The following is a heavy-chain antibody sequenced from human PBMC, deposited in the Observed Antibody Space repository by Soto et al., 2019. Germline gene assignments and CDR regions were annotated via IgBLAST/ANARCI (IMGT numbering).Heavy chain of an antibody. D-gene: IGHD1-26*01. Sequence: ASVKVSCKVSAYTITELSMHWVRQAPGKRLEWMGGFDPDDGKTIYAQKFQGRVTMTKDTSTDTAYMELSSLRFEDTALYYCARNLDGSGSYFDYWGQGPPVTAPQ. CDR1: AYTITELS. CDR2: FDPDDGKT. V-gene: IGHV1-24*01. J-gene: IGHJ4*02. CDR3: ARNLDGSGSYFDY.